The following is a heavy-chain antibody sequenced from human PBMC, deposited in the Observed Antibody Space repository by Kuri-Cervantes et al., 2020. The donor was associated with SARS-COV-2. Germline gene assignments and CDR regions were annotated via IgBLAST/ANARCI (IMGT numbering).Heavy chain of an antibody. CDR3: ARVHDYGDLRRWAADY. D-gene: IGHD4-17*01. J-gene: IGHJ4*02. Sequence: ASVKVSCKASGYTFTSYYMHWVRQAPGQGLEWMGWISAYNGNTNYAQKLQGRVTMTTDTSTSTAYMELRSLRSDDTAVYYCARVHDYGDLRRWAADYWGQGTLVTVSS. V-gene: IGHV1-18*04. CDR2: ISAYNGNT. CDR1: GYTFTSYY.